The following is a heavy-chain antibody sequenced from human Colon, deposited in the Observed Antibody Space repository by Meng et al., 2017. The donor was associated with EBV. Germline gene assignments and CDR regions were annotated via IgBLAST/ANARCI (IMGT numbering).Heavy chain of an antibody. D-gene: IGHD4-17*01. CDR1: GFTFSSYA. CDR2: ISGSGGST. Sequence: LWESGGGLAQPGGSLRLSCAAPGFTFSSYAMSWVRQAPGKGLEWVSSISGSGGSTYYSDSVKGRFTISRDNSKNTLYLQMNSLRAEDTAVYYCAPRKDYGAPWGQGTLVTVAS. J-gene: IGHJ5*02. CDR3: APRKDYGAP. V-gene: IGHV3-23*01.